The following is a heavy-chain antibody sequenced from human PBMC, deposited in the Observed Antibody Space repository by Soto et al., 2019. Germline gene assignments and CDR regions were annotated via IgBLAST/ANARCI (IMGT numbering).Heavy chain of an antibody. V-gene: IGHV1-8*01. CDR3: ATPVDTAMGAFDI. Sequence: ASVKVSCKASGYTFTSYDINWVRQATGQGLEWMGWMNPNSGNTGYAQKFQGRVTMTRNTSISTAYMELSSLRSEDTAVYYCATPVDTAMGAFDIWGQRTMVTVSS. CDR1: GYTFTSYD. CDR2: MNPNSGNT. D-gene: IGHD5-18*01. J-gene: IGHJ3*02.